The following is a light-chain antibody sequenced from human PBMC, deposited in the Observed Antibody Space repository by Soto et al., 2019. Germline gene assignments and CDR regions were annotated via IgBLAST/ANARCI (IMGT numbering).Light chain of an antibody. V-gene: IGKV3-15*01. CDR3: QQYNNWPLFT. CDR1: QSVSSN. Sequence: EIVMTQSPATLSVSPGERATLSCRASQSVSSNLAWYQQKPGQAPRLLIYGASTRATGFPPRFSGSGSGTEFTLTISSLQSEDFAVYYCQQYNNWPLFTFGPGTKVDIK. J-gene: IGKJ3*01. CDR2: GAS.